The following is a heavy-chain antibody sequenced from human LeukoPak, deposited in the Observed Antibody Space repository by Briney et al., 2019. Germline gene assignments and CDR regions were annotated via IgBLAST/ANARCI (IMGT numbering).Heavy chain of an antibody. CDR2: ISGSDGTT. CDR1: GFTFSSYA. V-gene: IGHV3-23*01. D-gene: IGHD6-6*01. J-gene: IGHJ4*02. CDR3: ARDKAAALDY. Sequence: PGGSLRLSCAASGFTFSSYAMTWVRQAPGKGLEWVSAISGSDGTTYYADSVKGRFTISRDNSKNTLSLQMNSLRAEDTAVYYCARDKAAALDYWGQGTLITVSS.